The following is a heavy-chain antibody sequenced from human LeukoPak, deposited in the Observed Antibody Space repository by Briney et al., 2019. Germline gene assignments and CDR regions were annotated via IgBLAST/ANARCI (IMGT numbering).Heavy chain of an antibody. D-gene: IGHD3-22*01. CDR3: ATAHYYDSSATGFDY. V-gene: IGHV1-18*01. CDR2: ISTYNGNT. J-gene: IGHJ4*02. CDR1: GYTFTSYG. Sequence: GASVKVSCKASGYTFTSYGISWVRQAPGQGLEWMGWISTYNGNTNYAQKLQGRVTMTTDTSTSTAYMELRSLKSDETDVYYCATAHYYDSSATGFDYWGQGTLVTVSS.